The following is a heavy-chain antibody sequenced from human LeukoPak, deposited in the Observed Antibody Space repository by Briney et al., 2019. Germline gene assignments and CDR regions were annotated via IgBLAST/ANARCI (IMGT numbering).Heavy chain of an antibody. CDR1: GYSFTSYW. CDR3: ASPRYSSSWYYDY. D-gene: IGHD6-13*01. J-gene: IGHJ4*02. CDR2: IDPSDSYT. Sequence: GESLKISCKGSGYSFTSYWISWVRQMPGKGLEWMGRIDPSDSYTNYSPSFQGHVTISADKSIGTAYLQWSSLKASDTAMYYCASPRYSSSWYYDYWGQGTLVTVSS. V-gene: IGHV5-10-1*01.